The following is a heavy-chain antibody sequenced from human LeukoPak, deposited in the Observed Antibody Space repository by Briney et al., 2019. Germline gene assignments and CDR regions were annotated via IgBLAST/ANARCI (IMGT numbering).Heavy chain of an antibody. J-gene: IGHJ3*02. CDR2: ISAYNGNT. CDR3: AISSGSLNTDAFDI. CDR1: GYTFTAYY. V-gene: IGHV1-18*04. D-gene: IGHD3-22*01. Sequence: ASVKVSCKASGYTFTAYYIHWVRQAPGQGLEWMGWISAYNGNTNYAQKLQGRVTMTTDTSTSTAYMELRSLRSDDTAVYYCAISSGSLNTDAFDIWGQGTMVTVSS.